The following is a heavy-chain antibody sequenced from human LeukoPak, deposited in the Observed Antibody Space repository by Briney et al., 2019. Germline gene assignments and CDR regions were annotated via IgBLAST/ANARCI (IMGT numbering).Heavy chain of an antibody. J-gene: IGHJ6*03. Sequence: PSETLSLTCSVSGDSMSTNHYYWAWIRQPPWKGLEWIGTIYYTGTTYYNPSLKSRVNVSLDTSKNQFSLILNSLNAADTAVYYCARAPRKDYMDIWGKGTTVTVSS. CDR3: ARAPRKDYMDI. V-gene: IGHV4-39*07. CDR1: GDSMSTNHYY. CDR2: IYYTGTT.